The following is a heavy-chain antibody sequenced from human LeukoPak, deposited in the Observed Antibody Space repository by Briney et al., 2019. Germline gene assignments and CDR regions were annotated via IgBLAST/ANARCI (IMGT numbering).Heavy chain of an antibody. CDR3: AKDSSAYYYYMDV. J-gene: IGHJ6*03. CDR1: GFTFDDYA. Sequence: GGSLRLSCAASGFTFDDYAMHWVRQAPGKGLEWVSGISWNSGSIGYADSVKGRFTISRDNAKNSLYLQMSSLRAEDTALYYCAKDSSAYYYYMDVCGKGTTVTVSS. V-gene: IGHV3-9*01. D-gene: IGHD3-10*01. CDR2: ISWNSGSI.